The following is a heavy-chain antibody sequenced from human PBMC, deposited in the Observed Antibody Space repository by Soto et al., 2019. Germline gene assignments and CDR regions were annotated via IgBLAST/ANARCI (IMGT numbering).Heavy chain of an antibody. V-gene: IGHV3-48*03. CDR2: ISSSGSTI. CDR1: GFTFSSYE. D-gene: IGHD5-18*01. Sequence: EVQLVESGGGLVQPGGSLRLSCAASGFTFSSYEMNWVRQAPGKGLEWVSYISSSGSTIYYADSVKGRFTISRDNAKNSLYLQMNSLRAEDTAVYYCARDRLQLWPLAYYYYGMDVWGQGTTVTVSS. CDR3: ARDRLQLWPLAYYYYGMDV. J-gene: IGHJ6*02.